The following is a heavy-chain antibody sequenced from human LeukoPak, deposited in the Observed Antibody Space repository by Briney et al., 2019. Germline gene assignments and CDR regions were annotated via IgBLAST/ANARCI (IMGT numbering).Heavy chain of an antibody. D-gene: IGHD1-26*01. CDR1: GGSFSGYY. V-gene: IGHV4-34*01. CDR2: INHSGST. Sequence: SQTLSLTCAVYGGSFSGYYWSWIRQPPGKGLEWIGEINHSGSTNYNPSLKSRVTISVDTSKNQFSLKLSSVTAADTAVYYCARGGSGTVGATTFDYWGQGTLVTVSS. CDR3: ARGGSGTVGATTFDY. J-gene: IGHJ4*02.